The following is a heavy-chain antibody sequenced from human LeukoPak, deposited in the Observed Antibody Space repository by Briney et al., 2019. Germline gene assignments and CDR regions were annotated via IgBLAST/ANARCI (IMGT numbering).Heavy chain of an antibody. Sequence: GGSLRLSCAASGFSFSSYSMNWVRQAPGKGLEWVSSISSSSSYIYYADSVKGRFTISRDNAKNSLYLQMNSLRAEDTAVYYCARGGMYGDFVDYWGQGTLVTVSS. CDR3: ARGGMYGDFVDY. CDR2: ISSSSSYI. CDR1: GFSFSSYS. D-gene: IGHD4-17*01. J-gene: IGHJ4*02. V-gene: IGHV3-21*01.